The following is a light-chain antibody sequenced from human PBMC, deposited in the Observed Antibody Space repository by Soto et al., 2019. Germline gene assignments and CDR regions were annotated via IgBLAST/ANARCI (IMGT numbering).Light chain of an antibody. CDR3: QHYNNWPRT. V-gene: IGKV3-15*01. Sequence: EIVMTQSPATLSVSPGERATRSCRASQSVSSYLAWYQQKPGQAPRLLIYGASTRATGIPARFSGSGSGTEFTLTISSLQSEDFAVYYCQHYNNWPRTFGQGTKVEIK. CDR1: QSVSSY. CDR2: GAS. J-gene: IGKJ1*01.